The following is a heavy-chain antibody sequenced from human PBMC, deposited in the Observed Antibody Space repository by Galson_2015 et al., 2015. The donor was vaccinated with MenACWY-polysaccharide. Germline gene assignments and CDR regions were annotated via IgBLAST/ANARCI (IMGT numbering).Heavy chain of an antibody. CDR1: GFTFGRHA. CDR3: ARQLDYSNSSGLWYFDF. Sequence: SLRLSCAASGFTFGRHAMHWVRQTPGKGLEWVAIISYDGSNKYYADSVKGRFTISRDNSKNTLSVQMNSLRADDTAVYYCARQLDYSNSSGLWYFDFWGQGTLVTVSS. CDR2: ISYDGSNK. D-gene: IGHD6-6*01. V-gene: IGHV3-30-3*01. J-gene: IGHJ4*02.